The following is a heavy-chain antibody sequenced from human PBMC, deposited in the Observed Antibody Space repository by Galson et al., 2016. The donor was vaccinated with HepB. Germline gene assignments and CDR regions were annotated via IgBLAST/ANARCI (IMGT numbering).Heavy chain of an antibody. J-gene: IGHJ4*02. D-gene: IGHD3-9*01. V-gene: IGHV1-69*01. CDR1: GGTFNTYA. Sequence: QSGAEVKKPGESLRISCKASGGTFNTYAISWVRQAPGQGLEWMGGIIPMLGTATYAQKFQGRVTITADESTSTAYMDLSSLRSEDTALYYCARGSEILTGYYADWGQGTLITVSS. CDR3: ARGSEILTGYYAD. CDR2: IIPMLGTA.